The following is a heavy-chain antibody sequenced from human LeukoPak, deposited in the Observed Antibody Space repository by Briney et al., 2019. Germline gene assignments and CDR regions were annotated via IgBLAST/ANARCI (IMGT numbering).Heavy chain of an antibody. J-gene: IGHJ4*02. V-gene: IGHV3-21*01. CDR3: ARPADDYDPFDY. CDR1: GFTFSSYS. CDR2: ISSSSSYI. D-gene: IGHD4-17*01. Sequence: GGSLRLSCAASGFTFSSYSMNWVRQAPGKGLEWVSSISSSSSYIYYADSVKGRFTISRDNAKNSLYLQMNSLRAEDTAVYYCARPADDYDPFDYWGQGTLVTVSS.